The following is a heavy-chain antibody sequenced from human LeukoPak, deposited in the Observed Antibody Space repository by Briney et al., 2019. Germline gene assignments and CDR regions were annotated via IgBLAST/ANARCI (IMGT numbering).Heavy chain of an antibody. CDR2: IYYSGST. CDR1: GGSISSGGYY. D-gene: IGHD3-22*01. J-gene: IGHJ4*02. Sequence: SQTLSLTCTVSGGSISSGGYYWSWIRQHPGKGLEWIGYIYYSGSTYYNPSLKSRVTISVDTSKNQFSLKLSSVTAADTAVYYCARASGTMGPYYDSSGFDYWGQGTLVTVSS. CDR3: ARASGTMGPYYDSSGFDY. V-gene: IGHV4-31*03.